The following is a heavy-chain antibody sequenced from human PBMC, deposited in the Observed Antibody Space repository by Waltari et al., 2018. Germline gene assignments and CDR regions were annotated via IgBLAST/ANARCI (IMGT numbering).Heavy chain of an antibody. CDR2: ILPILGTA. CDR3: ARVLGPQYCDYLDDMDV. D-gene: IGHD4-17*01. CDR1: GGTFSSYA. V-gene: IGHV1-69*12. J-gene: IGHJ6*02. Sequence: QVQLVQSGAEVKKPGSSVKVSCKASGGTFSSYAISWVRQAPGQGLEWMGGILPILGTANYAQKFPGRVTLTAYESTSTAYMELSSLRSEDTAVYYCARVLGPQYCDYLDDMDVWGQGTTVTVSS.